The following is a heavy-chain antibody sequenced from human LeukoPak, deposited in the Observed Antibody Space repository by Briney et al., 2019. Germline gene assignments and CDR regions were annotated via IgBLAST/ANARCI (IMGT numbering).Heavy chain of an antibody. V-gene: IGHV1-2*02. CDR3: ERQGSGWPFEY. CDR1: GYTFTGYY. Sequence: ASVKVSCQASGYTFTGYYMHWVRQTPGQGLEWMGWINPNTGGTNYAQKFQGRVTMTRDTSISTAYMELSRLRSDDTAVYYCERQGSGWPFEYWGQGTLVTVSS. D-gene: IGHD6-19*01. CDR2: INPNTGGT. J-gene: IGHJ4*02.